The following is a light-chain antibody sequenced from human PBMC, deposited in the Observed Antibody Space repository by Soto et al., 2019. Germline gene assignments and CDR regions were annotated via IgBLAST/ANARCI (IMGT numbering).Light chain of an antibody. CDR1: LGVANY. Sequence: DIQMTQSPSSLSASVGDRVTITCRASLGVANYLNWYQQKPGKAPKLLIYAASSLQSGVPSRFSGSGSGTDFTLTISSLQPEDFATYYCQQSYSTPRAFGQGTKVDI. V-gene: IGKV1-39*01. CDR2: AAS. CDR3: QQSYSTPRA. J-gene: IGKJ1*01.